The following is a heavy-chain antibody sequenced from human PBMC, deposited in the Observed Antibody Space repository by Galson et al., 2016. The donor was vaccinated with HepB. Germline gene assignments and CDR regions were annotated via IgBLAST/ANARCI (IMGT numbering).Heavy chain of an antibody. V-gene: IGHV3-23*01. Sequence: SLRLSCAASGFTFSNYAMSWVRQAPGKGLEWVSAIRGSDNSTYYADSVKGRFTISRDNSKNTLYLQMNSLRTEDSALYYCANGGDYFRFDSWGQGALATVSS. CDR1: GFTFSNYA. J-gene: IGHJ4*02. CDR3: ANGGDYFRFDS. D-gene: IGHD4-17*01. CDR2: IRGSDNST.